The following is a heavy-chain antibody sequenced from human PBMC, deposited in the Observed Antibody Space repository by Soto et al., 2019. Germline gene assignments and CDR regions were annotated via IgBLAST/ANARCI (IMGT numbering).Heavy chain of an antibody. J-gene: IGHJ4*02. Sequence: LILSCSSSGFTFSPYAMNWFRHAPVKGLEWVSALSGSGGTTYYADSLSGRFTISRDNSKNTLFLQMSSLRAEDTALYYFAKQRAGYGSGSDPFYFDFWGQGTLVTVSS. CDR3: AKQRAGYGSGSDPFYFDF. CDR1: GFTFSPYA. D-gene: IGHD3-10*01. V-gene: IGHV3-23*01. CDR2: LSGSGGTT.